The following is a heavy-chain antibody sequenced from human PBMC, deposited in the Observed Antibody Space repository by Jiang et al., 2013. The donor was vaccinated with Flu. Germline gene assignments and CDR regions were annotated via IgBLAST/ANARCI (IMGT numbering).Heavy chain of an antibody. J-gene: IGHJ4*02. D-gene: IGHD4-17*01. V-gene: IGHV4-59*01. Sequence: LKPSETLSLTCIVSGTSISHYHWNWIRQPPGKGLQWIGYISLSGSSSLNPSLESRLNISIDTSKNQFSLKLDSVTAADTAVYYCARARNDYGDSRSGIDNWGQGT. CDR1: GTSISHYH. CDR3: ARARNDYGDSRSGIDN. CDR2: ISLSGSS.